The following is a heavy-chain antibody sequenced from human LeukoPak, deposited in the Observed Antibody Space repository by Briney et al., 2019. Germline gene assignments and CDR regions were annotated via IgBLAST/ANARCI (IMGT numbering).Heavy chain of an antibody. J-gene: IGHJ4*02. CDR1: GFTFSSYA. Sequence: GGSLRLSCAASGFTFSSYAMSWVRQAPGKGLEWVSAISGSGGSTYYADSVKGRFTISRDNSKNTLYLQMNSLRAEDTAVYYCAKDYYDSSGYYFLSDYWGQGTLVTVSS. CDR3: AKDYYDSSGYYFLSDY. CDR2: ISGSGGST. V-gene: IGHV3-23*01. D-gene: IGHD3-22*01.